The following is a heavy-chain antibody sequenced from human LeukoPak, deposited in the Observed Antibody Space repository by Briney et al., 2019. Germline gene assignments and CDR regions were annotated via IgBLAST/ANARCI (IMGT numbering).Heavy chain of an antibody. Sequence: SETLSLTCSVSGGSVTSGSYYCSCVRQPPGKELGWNGYISYRGSTNYTPSLTSRVTISVDTSKNQFSLKLSSVTAADTAVYYCVREHSWGDFDYWGQGTLVTVSS. D-gene: IGHD2-15*01. J-gene: IGHJ4*02. V-gene: IGHV4-61*01. CDR1: GGSVTSGSYY. CDR3: VREHSWGDFDY. CDR2: ISYRGST.